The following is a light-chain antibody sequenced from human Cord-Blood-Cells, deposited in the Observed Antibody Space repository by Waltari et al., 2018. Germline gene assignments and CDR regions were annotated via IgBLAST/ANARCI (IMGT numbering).Light chain of an antibody. CDR1: SSHVGSDNV. J-gene: IGLJ3*02. V-gene: IGLV2-23*01. CDR2: EGS. CDR3: CSHAGSSTLV. Sequence: QSALTHPASVSGSPGQSITIPCTGTSSHVGSDNVVSWYQQHPGKAPKLMIYEGSKRPSGVSNRFSGSKSGNTASLTISGLQAEDEADYYCCSHAGSSTLVFGGGTKLTVL.